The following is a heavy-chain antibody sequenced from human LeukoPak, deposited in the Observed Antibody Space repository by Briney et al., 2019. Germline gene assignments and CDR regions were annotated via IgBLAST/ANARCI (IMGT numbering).Heavy chain of an antibody. D-gene: IGHD5-12*01. CDR2: ISGSGNTI. Sequence: PGGSLRLSCAAPRFTFSKYERNWARQAPGKGLEWVSYISGSGNTIYYADSVKGRFTISRDNAKNSLYLQMNSLRAEDTAIYYCARTWVRGDSSYYFDYWGQGTLVTVSS. J-gene: IGHJ4*02. CDR3: ARTWVRGDSSYYFDY. V-gene: IGHV3-48*03. CDR1: RFTFSKYE.